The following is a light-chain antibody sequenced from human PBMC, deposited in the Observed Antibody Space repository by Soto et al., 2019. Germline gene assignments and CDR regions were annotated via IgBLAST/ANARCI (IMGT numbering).Light chain of an antibody. CDR3: QQYGSSPIT. V-gene: IGKV3-20*01. J-gene: IGKJ5*01. CDR2: GAS. CDR1: QSVSIK. Sequence: EDVLTQSPGTLSLSPRERATLSCRASQSVSIKLAWYQQKPGQAPRLLIYGASSRATGIPDRFSGSGSGTDFTLTISRLEPEDFAVYYCQQYGSSPITFGQGARLAIK.